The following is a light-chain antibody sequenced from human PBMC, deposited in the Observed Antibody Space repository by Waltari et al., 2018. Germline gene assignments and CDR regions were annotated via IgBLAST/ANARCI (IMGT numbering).Light chain of an antibody. V-gene: IGKV3-20*01. CDR1: QSVGRT. Sequence: EIELTQSPGTLSLSPGDRAILSCRASQSVGRTLVWYQQKPGQAPRLLIYDATNRATGIPDRFSGSGSGTDFSLTISSLEPDDFAVYYCQKYGTLPATFGQGTKVEIK. CDR2: DAT. CDR3: QKYGTLPAT. J-gene: IGKJ1*01.